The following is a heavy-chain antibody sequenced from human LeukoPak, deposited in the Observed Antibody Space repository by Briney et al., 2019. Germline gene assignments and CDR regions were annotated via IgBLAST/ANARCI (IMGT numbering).Heavy chain of an antibody. CDR1: GGSITNTNY. CDR2: VHLQGST. Sequence: PSGTLSLTCGVSGGSITNTNYWTWVRQPPGKGLEWIGEVHLQGSTNYNPSLMGRVAIAVDTSENHISLQLTSVTAADTAVYYCAREGGPYRPLDYSGQGTLVTVSS. V-gene: IGHV4-4*02. CDR3: AREGGPYRPLDY. J-gene: IGHJ4*02.